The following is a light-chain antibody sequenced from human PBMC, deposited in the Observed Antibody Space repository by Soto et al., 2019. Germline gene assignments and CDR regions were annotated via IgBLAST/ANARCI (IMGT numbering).Light chain of an antibody. CDR2: EAS. J-gene: IGKJ2*01. Sequence: DIQMTQSPSTLSASVGDRVTITCRASQSISSWLAWYQQKPGKAPKVLIYEASSLESGVPSRFSGSGSGTEFTLAIGSLQPDDFATYYCQQYNIYPYTFGPGTKLEIK. CDR1: QSISSW. CDR3: QQYNIYPYT. V-gene: IGKV1-5*03.